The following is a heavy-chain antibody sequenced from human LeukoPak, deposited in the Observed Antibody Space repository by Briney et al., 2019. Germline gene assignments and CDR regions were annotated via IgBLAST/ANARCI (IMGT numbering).Heavy chain of an antibody. J-gene: IGHJ3*02. Sequence: GASVKVSFKASGGTFSIYAISWVRQAPGQGLEWMGRIIPILGIANYAQKFQGRVTITADKSTSTAYMELSSLRSEDTAVYYCARAQEYSTVSWKAFDIWGQGTMVTVSS. CDR1: GGTFSIYA. D-gene: IGHD6-6*01. CDR2: IIPILGIA. V-gene: IGHV1-69*04. CDR3: ARAQEYSTVSWKAFDI.